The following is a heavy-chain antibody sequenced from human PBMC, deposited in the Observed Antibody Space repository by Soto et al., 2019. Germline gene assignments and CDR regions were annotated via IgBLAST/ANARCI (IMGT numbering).Heavy chain of an antibody. D-gene: IGHD2-2*01. CDR1: GGTFGSYA. CDR3: ARAQGSSTSLEIYYYYYYGMGV. CDR2: IIPIPGTA. Sequence: QVQLVQSGAEVKKPGSSVKVSCKASGGTFGSYAISWVRQAPGQGLEWMGGIIPIPGTANYAQKFQGRVTIAADESTSTGYMELSSLRSEDTAVYYCARAQGSSTSLEIYYYYYYGMGVWGQGTTVTVSS. V-gene: IGHV1-69*01. J-gene: IGHJ6*02.